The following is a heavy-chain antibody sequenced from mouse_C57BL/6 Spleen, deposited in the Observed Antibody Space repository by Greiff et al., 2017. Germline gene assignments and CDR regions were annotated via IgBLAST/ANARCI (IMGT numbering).Heavy chain of an antibody. V-gene: IGHV5-17*01. CDR2: ISSGSSTI. D-gene: IGHD2-3*01. J-gene: IGHJ2*01. CDR3: ARGYDGYFYFDY. CDR1: GFTFSDYG. Sequence: EVMLVESGGGLVKPGGSLKLSCAASGFTFSDYGMHWVRQAPEKGLEWVAYISSGSSTIYYADTVKGRFTISRDNAKNTLFLQMTSLRSEDTAMYYCARGYDGYFYFDYWGQGTTLTVSS.